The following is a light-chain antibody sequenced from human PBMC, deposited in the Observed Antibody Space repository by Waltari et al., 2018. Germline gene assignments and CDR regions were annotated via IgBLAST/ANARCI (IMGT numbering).Light chain of an antibody. CDR3: HQYNNFPPWA. Sequence: EIVMTQSPVTLSVSPGERVTISCRASQSVGSNVAWYQLKPGQAPRLIISGVSTRATGVPARFSGSGSGTEFTLTISSLQSEDSAVYFCHQYNNFPPWAFGQGTKVEV. V-gene: IGKV3-15*01. J-gene: IGKJ1*01. CDR1: QSVGSN. CDR2: GVS.